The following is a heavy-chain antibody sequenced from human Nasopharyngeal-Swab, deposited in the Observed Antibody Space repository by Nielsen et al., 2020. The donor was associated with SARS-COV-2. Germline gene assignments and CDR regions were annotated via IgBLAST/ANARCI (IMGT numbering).Heavy chain of an antibody. CDR1: GFTFSSYG. CDR2: IWYDGSNK. CDR3: ARDGGGIQLWLDEIYYFDY. Sequence: GESLKISCAASGFTFSSYGMHWVRQAQGKGLEWVAVIWYDGSNKYYADSVKGRFTISRDNSKNTLYLQMNSLRAEDTAVYYCARDGGGIQLWLDEIYYFDYWGQGTLVTVSS. J-gene: IGHJ4*02. V-gene: IGHV3-33*01. D-gene: IGHD5-18*01.